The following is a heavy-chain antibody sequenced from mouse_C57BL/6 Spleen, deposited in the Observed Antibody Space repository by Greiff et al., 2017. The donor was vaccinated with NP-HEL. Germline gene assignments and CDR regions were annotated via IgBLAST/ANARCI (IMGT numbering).Heavy chain of an antibody. CDR2: ISSGGSYT. D-gene: IGHD1-1*01. V-gene: IGHV5-6*01. CDR3: ARQGEHYGSSYDAMDY. Sequence: EVQLQQSGGDLVKPGGSLKLSCAASGFTFSSYGMSWVRQTPDKRLEWVATISSGGSYTYYPDSVKGRFTISRDNAKNTLYLQMSSLKSEDTAMYYCARQGEHYGSSYDAMDYWGQGTSVTVSS. J-gene: IGHJ4*01. CDR1: GFTFSSYG.